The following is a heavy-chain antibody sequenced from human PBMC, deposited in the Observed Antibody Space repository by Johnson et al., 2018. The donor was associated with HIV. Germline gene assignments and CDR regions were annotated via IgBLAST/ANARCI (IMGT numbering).Heavy chain of an antibody. CDR1: GFNFGSYA. D-gene: IGHD3-22*01. V-gene: IGHV3-64*01. J-gene: IGHJ3*02. Sequence: VQVLESGGGLVQPGGSLRLSCEASGFNFGSYAMHWVRQTPGKGLEHVSGIRSDGARAYYANSVKGRFTISRDNSKNTLFLQMNSLRAEDTAVYYCATSGDKYSSYWGDGFDIWGQGTMVTVSS. CDR2: IRSDGARA. CDR3: ATSGDKYSSYWGDGFDI.